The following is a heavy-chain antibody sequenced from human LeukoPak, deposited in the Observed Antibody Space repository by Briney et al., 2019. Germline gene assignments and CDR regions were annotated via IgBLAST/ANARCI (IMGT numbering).Heavy chain of an antibody. Sequence: ASVKISCKASGYTFTNYTMRWVRQAPGQRLEWMGWINAGNGNTKYSQEFQGRATITRDTSASTGYMELSSLRSDDTAVYYCARGPRKLAAGDYWGQGTLVTVSS. J-gene: IGHJ4*02. CDR2: INAGNGNT. CDR1: GYTFTNYT. D-gene: IGHD1-1*01. V-gene: IGHV1-3*01. CDR3: ARGPRKLAAGDY.